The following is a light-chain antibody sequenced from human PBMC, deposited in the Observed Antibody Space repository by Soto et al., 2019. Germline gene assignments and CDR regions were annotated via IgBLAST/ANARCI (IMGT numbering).Light chain of an antibody. CDR2: AAS. CDR1: QSISSY. Sequence: DIQMTQSPSSLSASVGDRVTITCRASQSISSYLNWYQQKPGKASMLLIYAASSLQSGVPSRFSGSGSGTDFTLTISSLQPEDFATYYCQQSYSTPFTFGPGTKVDIK. CDR3: QQSYSTPFT. J-gene: IGKJ3*01. V-gene: IGKV1-39*01.